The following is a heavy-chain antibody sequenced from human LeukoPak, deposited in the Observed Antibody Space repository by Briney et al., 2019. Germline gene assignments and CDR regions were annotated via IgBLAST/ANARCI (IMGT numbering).Heavy chain of an antibody. CDR3: ARDAPLYCSGGSCYRWGEVDF. D-gene: IGHD2-15*01. Sequence: ASVKVSCKASGYTFTSYAMHWVRQAPGQRLEWMGWISAYNGNTNYAQKFQGRVTVTTDTSTSTAYMDLRSLRSDDTAVYYCARDAPLYCSGGSCYRWGEVDFWGQGTLVTVSS. J-gene: IGHJ4*02. V-gene: IGHV1-18*01. CDR2: ISAYNGNT. CDR1: GYTFTSYA.